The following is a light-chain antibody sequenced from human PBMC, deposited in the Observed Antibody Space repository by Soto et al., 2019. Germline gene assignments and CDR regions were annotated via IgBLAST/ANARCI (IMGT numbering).Light chain of an antibody. CDR2: ENN. J-gene: IGLJ3*02. CDR1: SGSIASNY. Sequence: NFMLTQPHSVSESPGKTVTISCTRSSGSIASNYVQWYQQRPGSAPTTVICENNLRPSGVPDQFSGSIDSSSNSASLTISGLKTEDEADYYCQSYDSSTLWVFGGGTKVTVL. V-gene: IGLV6-57*03. CDR3: QSYDSSTLWV.